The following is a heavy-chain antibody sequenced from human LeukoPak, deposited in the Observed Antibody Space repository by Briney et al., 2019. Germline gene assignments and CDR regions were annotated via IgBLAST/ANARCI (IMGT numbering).Heavy chain of an antibody. J-gene: IGHJ4*02. Sequence: PSETLSLTCTVSGGSISTSSYYWGWVRQPPGKGLEWIGEINHSGSTNYNPSLKSRVTISVDTSKNQFSLKLSSVTAADTAVYYCAGLLDYWGQGTLVTVSS. CDR1: GGSISTSSYY. CDR3: AGLLDY. V-gene: IGHV4-39*07. CDR2: INHSGST.